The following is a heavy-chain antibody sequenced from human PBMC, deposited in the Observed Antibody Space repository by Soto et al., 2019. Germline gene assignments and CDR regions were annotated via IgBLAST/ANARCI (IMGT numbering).Heavy chain of an antibody. D-gene: IGHD1-1*01. CDR2: ISGSGGST. CDR1: GFTFSSYA. CDR3: AKSALRPVAHTSPGNKVKSVYFDY. Sequence: QSGGSLRLSCAASGFTFSSYAMSWVRQAPGKGLEWVSAISGSGGSTYYADSVKGRFTISRDNSKNTLYLQMNSLRAEDTAVYYCAKSALRPVAHTSPGNKVKSVYFDYWGQGTLVTVSS. J-gene: IGHJ4*02. V-gene: IGHV3-23*01.